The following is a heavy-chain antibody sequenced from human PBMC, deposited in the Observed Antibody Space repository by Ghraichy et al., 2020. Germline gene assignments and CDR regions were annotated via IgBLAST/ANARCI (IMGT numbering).Heavy chain of an antibody. CDR2: ISYDGSDK. CDR1: GFSFNTYA. CDR3: AREGLGWTVETSPLGFDY. J-gene: IGHJ4*02. D-gene: IGHD3-16*01. V-gene: IGHV3-30*04. Sequence: GGSLRLSCAASGFSFNTYAMHWVRQAPGKGLEWVAIISYDGSDKYYADSVKGRFTISRDNSKNTLYLQMNSLRGDDTAVYYCAREGLGWTVETSPLGFDYWGQGTLVTVSS.